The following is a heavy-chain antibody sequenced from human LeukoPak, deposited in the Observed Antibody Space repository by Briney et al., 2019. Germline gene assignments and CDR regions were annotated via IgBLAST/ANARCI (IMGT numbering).Heavy chain of an antibody. V-gene: IGHV3-21*01. Sequence: KSGGSLRLSCVASGFTFSSYSMNWVRQAPGKGLEWVSSISSSSSYIYYADSVKGRFTISRDNAKNSLYLQMNSLRAEDTAVYYCAREESSSSGYYFDYWGQGTLVTVSS. CDR3: AREESSSSGYYFDY. CDR1: GFTFSSYS. J-gene: IGHJ4*02. D-gene: IGHD6-6*01. CDR2: ISSSSSYI.